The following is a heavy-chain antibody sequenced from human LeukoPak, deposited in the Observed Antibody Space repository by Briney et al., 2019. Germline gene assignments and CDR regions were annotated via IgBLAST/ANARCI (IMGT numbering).Heavy chain of an antibody. Sequence: SETLSLTCSVSGYSISSGYYWAWIRQPPGKGLEWIGSIYHSGSTYYNPSLKSRVTISVDTSKNQFSLKLSSVTAADTAVYHCARPYYYDSSGYSDQWGQGTLVTVSS. CDR1: GYSISSGYY. V-gene: IGHV4-38-2*02. CDR2: IYHSGST. J-gene: IGHJ4*02. D-gene: IGHD3-22*01. CDR3: ARPYYYDSSGYSDQ.